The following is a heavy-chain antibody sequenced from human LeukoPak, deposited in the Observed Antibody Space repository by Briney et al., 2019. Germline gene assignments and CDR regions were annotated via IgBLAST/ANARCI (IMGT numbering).Heavy chain of an antibody. J-gene: IGHJ4*02. Sequence: GGSLRLSCAASGFSFSSHCMSWVRQAPGKGLEWVANIKQDGGEKYYVDSVKGRFAISRDNAKNLLYLEMNSLSAEDTALYYCARERWAEYYLDYWGQGTLVTVSS. CDR3: ARERWAEYYLDY. CDR1: GFSFSSHC. D-gene: IGHD2/OR15-2a*01. CDR2: IKQDGGEK. V-gene: IGHV3-7*01.